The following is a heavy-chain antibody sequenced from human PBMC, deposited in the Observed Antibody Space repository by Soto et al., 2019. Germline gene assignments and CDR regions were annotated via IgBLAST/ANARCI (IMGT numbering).Heavy chain of an antibody. CDR1: GFTFSSYG. CDR3: ARDSSGWYAPGARNY. D-gene: IGHD6-13*01. Sequence: AGGSLRLSCAASGFTFSSYGMHWVRQAPGTGLEWVAVIWYDGSNKYYADSVKGRFTISRDNSKNTLYLQMHSLRAEATAVYYCARDSSGWYAPGARNYWGQETLVPSPQ. V-gene: IGHV3-33*01. J-gene: IGHJ4*02. CDR2: IWYDGSNK.